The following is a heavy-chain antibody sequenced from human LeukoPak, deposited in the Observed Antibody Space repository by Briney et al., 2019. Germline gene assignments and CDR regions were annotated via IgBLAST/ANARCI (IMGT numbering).Heavy chain of an antibody. CDR1: GFTFSRYS. Sequence: PGGSLRLSCAASGFTFSRYSMNWVRQAPGKGLEWVSSISTSSSYIYYADSMKGRFTISRDNAKNSLYLQMNSLRAEDTAVYYCARVEGNIVTTTEGYFDYWGQGTLVTVSS. V-gene: IGHV3-21*01. D-gene: IGHD5-12*01. J-gene: IGHJ4*02. CDR2: ISTSSSYI. CDR3: ARVEGNIVTTTEGYFDY.